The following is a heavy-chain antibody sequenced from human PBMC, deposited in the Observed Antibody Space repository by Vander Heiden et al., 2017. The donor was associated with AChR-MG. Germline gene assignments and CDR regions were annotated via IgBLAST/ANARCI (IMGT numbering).Heavy chain of an antibody. D-gene: IGHD2-15*01. CDR3: ARAPPSGVICFDP. J-gene: IGHJ5*02. CDR2: IYHSGST. Sequence: QVQLQESGPGLVKPSQTLSLTCTISGGSISSGAYYWSWIRQHPGRGLDWIGYIYHSGSTYYNPSLESRVTISVDTSKNQFSLKVSSVTAADTAVYYCARAPPSGVICFDPWGQGTLVTVSS. V-gene: IGHV4-31*03. CDR1: GGSISSGAYY.